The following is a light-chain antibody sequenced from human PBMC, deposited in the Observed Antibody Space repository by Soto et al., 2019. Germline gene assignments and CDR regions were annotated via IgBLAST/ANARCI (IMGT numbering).Light chain of an antibody. Sequence: EIVLTQSPGTLSLSPGERATLSCRASQSVRGNYLAWYQQKPGQAPRLLFYGASSRATDIPDSFSASGSGTDFTLTISRLEPEDVAVYYCQQYGSSFTFGQGTKLEIK. CDR1: QSVRGNY. CDR2: GAS. CDR3: QQYGSSFT. V-gene: IGKV3-20*01. J-gene: IGKJ2*01.